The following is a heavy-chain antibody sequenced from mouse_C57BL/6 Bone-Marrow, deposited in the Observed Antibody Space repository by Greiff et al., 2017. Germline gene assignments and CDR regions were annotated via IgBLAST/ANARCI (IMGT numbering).Heavy chain of an antibody. CDR2: IHPNSGST. CDR1: GYTFTSYW. J-gene: IGHJ4*01. Sequence: QVQLKQPGAELVKPGASVKLSCKASGYTFTSYWMHWVKQRPGQGLEWIGMIHPNSGSTNYNEKFKSKATLTVDKSSSTAYMQLSSLTSEDSAVYYCAREWGSTTYYYAMDYWGQGTSVTVSS. D-gene: IGHD1-1*01. V-gene: IGHV1-64*01. CDR3: AREWGSTTYYYAMDY.